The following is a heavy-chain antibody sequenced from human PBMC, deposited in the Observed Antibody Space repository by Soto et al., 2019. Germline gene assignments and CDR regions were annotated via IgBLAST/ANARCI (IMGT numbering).Heavy chain of an antibody. CDR2: MEPSNSYI. Sequence: GESLKISCQGSGYSFTTHWITWVRQTPGKGLEWMGRMEPSNSYINYSPSFQGHVTIAVDRSIITAYLQWSRLDASDNAIYYCARRLSGPKEDYNAYYFYGLDVWGQGTKVTVSS. J-gene: IGHJ6*02. CDR1: GYSFTTHW. D-gene: IGHD3-10*01. CDR3: ARRLSGPKEDYNAYYFYGLDV. V-gene: IGHV5-10-1*01.